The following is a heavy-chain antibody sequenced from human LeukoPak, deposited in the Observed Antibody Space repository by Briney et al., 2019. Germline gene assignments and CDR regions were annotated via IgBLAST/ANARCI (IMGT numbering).Heavy chain of an antibody. CDR1: GYTFTIYG. CDR3: ARGGVYGEPQDY. D-gene: IGHD4/OR15-4a*01. V-gene: IGHV1-18*01. Sequence: ASVRVSFTDSGYTFTIYGISWVRPAPGQGLGRMGWISAYNGNTNYAQKLQGRVTMTTDTSTSTAYMELRSLRSDDTAVYYCARGGVYGEPQDYWGQGTLVTVSS. J-gene: IGHJ4*02. CDR2: ISAYNGNT.